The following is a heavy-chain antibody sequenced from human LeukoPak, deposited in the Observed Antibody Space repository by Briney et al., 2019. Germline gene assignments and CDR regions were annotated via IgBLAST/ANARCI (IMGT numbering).Heavy chain of an antibody. CDR2: ITTSSSHV. V-gene: IGHV3-21*01. CDR3: ASLMTSVTIPDY. D-gene: IGHD4-17*01. CDR1: GFAFSSYS. Sequence: GGSLRLSCAASGFAFSSYSMNLIRQAPGKGLEWVSSITTSSSHVYYADSVKGRFTISRDNAKNSLYLQMNSLRAEDTAVYYCASLMTSVTIPDYWGQGTLVTVSS. J-gene: IGHJ4*02.